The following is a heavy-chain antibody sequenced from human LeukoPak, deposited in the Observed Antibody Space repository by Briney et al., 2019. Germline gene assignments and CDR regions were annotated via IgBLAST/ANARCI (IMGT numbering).Heavy chain of an antibody. Sequence: ASVKVSCKTSGYPFTTYESNWVRQAAGQGLEWMGWVHPATGYADYAQKFQGRVTMTSDTSISTAYMELSSLRSDDTAVYFCARGPRNDPWGQGTLVTVSS. J-gene: IGHJ5*02. CDR1: GYPFTTYE. CDR3: ARGPRNDP. V-gene: IGHV1-8*01. D-gene: IGHD1-14*01. CDR2: VHPATGYA.